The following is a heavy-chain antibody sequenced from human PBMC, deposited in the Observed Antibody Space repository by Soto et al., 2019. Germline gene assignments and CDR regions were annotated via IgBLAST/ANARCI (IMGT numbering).Heavy chain of an antibody. D-gene: IGHD3-3*01. Sequence: GGSLRLSCAASGFTFSNAWMNWVRQAPGKGLEWVGRIKSKTDGGTTDYAAPVKGRFTISRDDSKNTLYLQMNSLKTEDTAVYYCTTGWGVDDFWSGYYTDYYYGMDVWGQGTTVTVSS. V-gene: IGHV3-15*07. J-gene: IGHJ6*02. CDR1: GFTFSNAW. CDR3: TTGWGVDDFWSGYYTDYYYGMDV. CDR2: IKSKTDGGTT.